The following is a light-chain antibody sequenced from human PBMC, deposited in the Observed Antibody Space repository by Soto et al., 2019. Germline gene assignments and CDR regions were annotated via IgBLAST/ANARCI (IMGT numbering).Light chain of an antibody. CDR3: AAWDDSLNGQV. CDR2: SNN. V-gene: IGLV1-44*01. Sequence: QSVLTQPPSASGTPGQRVTISCSGSSSNIGSNIVNWYQQLPGTAPKLLIYSNNQRPSEVPDRFSGSKSGTSASLAISGLQSEDEADYYCAAWDDSLNGQVFGTGTKVPS. J-gene: IGLJ1*01. CDR1: SSNIGSNI.